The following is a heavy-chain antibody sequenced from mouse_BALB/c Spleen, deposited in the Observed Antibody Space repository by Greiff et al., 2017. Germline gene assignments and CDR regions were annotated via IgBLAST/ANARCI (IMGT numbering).Heavy chain of an antibody. J-gene: IGHJ3*01. Sequence: EVKLVESGGGLVKPGGSLKLSCAASGFTFSSYGMSWVRQTPDKRLEWVATISSGGSYTYYPDSVKGRFTISRDNAKNTLYLQMSSLKSEDTAMYYCARQGTTWFAYWGQGTLVTVSA. CDR2: ISSGGSYT. CDR1: GFTFSSYG. D-gene: IGHD2-14*01. CDR3: ARQGTTWFAY. V-gene: IGHV5-6*03.